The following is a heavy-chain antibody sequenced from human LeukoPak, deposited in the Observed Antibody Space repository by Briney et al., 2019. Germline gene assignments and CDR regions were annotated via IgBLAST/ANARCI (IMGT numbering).Heavy chain of an antibody. D-gene: IGHD3-10*01. CDR2: ISAYNGNT. CDR1: GYTLSSYG. Sequence: ASVKVSCKASGYTLSSYGISWVRQAPGQGLEWMGWISAYNGNTNYAQKLQGRVTMTTDTSTSTAYMELRSLRSDDTAVYYCAREEGPNYYGSGSYSSLSYYYYYYGMDVWGQGTTVTVSS. CDR3: AREEGPNYYGSGSYSSLSYYYYYYGMDV. J-gene: IGHJ6*02. V-gene: IGHV1-18*01.